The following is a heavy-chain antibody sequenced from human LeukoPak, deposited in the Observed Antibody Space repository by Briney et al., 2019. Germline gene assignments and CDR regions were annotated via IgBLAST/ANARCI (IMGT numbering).Heavy chain of an antibody. D-gene: IGHD3-22*01. V-gene: IGHV1-69*13. J-gene: IGHJ4*02. Sequence: SVKVSCKASGGTFSSYAISWVRQAPGQGLEWMGGIIPIFGTANYAQKFQGRVTITADESTSTAYMELSSLRSEDTAVYYCASRSGSSGYYYYYFDYWGRGTLVTVSS. CDR3: ASRSGSSGYYYYYFDY. CDR2: IIPIFGTA. CDR1: GGTFSSYA.